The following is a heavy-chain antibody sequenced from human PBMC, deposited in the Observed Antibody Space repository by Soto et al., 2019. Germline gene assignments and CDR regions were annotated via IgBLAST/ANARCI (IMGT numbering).Heavy chain of an antibody. CDR2: IYFSGTT. J-gene: IGHJ6*02. V-gene: IGHV4-30-4*01. CDR3: ARNRSSHYYYYVLDV. CDR1: NDSITSGDFY. Sequence: QVQLQESGPGLVKPSQTLSLTCTVSNDSITSGDFYWGWIRQPPGKGLEWIGYIYFSGTTYYNPSLQSRLTISVDTSKNEFSLRLSSVTAADTAVYYCARNRSSHYYYYVLDVWGHGTTVTVSS.